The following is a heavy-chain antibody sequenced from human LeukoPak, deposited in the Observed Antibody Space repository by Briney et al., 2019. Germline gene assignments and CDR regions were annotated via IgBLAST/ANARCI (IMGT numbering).Heavy chain of an antibody. CDR2: ISAYNGNT. J-gene: IGHJ3*02. CDR3: ARTITMIVMVIRPDAFDI. CDR1: GYTFTSYG. D-gene: IGHD3-22*01. Sequence: ASVKVSCKASGYTFTSYGISWVRQAPGQGLEWMGWISAYNGNTNYAQKLQGRVTMTTDTSTSTAYMELRSLRSDDTAVYYCARTITMIVMVIRPDAFDIWGQGTMVTVSS. V-gene: IGHV1-18*01.